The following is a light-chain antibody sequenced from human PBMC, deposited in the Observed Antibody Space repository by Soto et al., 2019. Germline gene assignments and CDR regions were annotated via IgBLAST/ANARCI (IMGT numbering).Light chain of an antibody. J-gene: IGLJ3*02. CDR2: EVS. Sequence: QSALTQPASVSGSPGQPITISCTGSSGDVGHYNYVSWYQQHPGKAPKLIIYEVSNRPSGVSNRFSGSKSGNTASLTISGLQAEDEADYYCSSYTSSSTRVFGGGTKLTVL. CDR1: SGDVGHYNY. V-gene: IGLV2-14*01. CDR3: SSYTSSSTRV.